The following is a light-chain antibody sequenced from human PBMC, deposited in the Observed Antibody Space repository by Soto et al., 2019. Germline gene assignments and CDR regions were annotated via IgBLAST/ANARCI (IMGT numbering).Light chain of an antibody. CDR2: GAS. CDR1: QSVSSN. Sequence: EIVMTQSPATLSVSPGERATLSCRASQSVSSNLAWYQHKPGQAPRLLIYGASIRATGVPAKFSGSGSGTEFTLTISSLQSEDFAVYYCQQYHKWPLTFGRGTKAEIK. CDR3: QQYHKWPLT. V-gene: IGKV3-15*01. J-gene: IGKJ4*01.